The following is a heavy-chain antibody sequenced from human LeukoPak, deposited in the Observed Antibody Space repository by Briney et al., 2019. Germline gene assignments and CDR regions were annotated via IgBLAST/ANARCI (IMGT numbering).Heavy chain of an antibody. CDR1: SGSISSYY. CDR3: ARATATGWYYFDY. J-gene: IGHJ4*02. V-gene: IGHV4-4*07. Sequence: KPSETLSLTCTVSSGSISSYYWTWIRRPAGKGLEWIGHIYTSGSTNYNPSLKSRVTMSLDTSKKQFSLKLSSVTAADTAVYFCARATATGWYYFDYWGQGTLVTVSS. CDR2: IYTSGST. D-gene: IGHD6-19*01.